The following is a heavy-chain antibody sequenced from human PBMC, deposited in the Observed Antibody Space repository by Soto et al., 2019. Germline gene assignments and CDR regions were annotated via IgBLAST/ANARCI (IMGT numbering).Heavy chain of an antibody. CDR2: IDSSDSYT. V-gene: IGHV5-10-1*01. D-gene: IGHD4-4*01. CDR3: ARLHRDNYYYYGMDV. J-gene: IGHJ6*02. CDR1: GYSFTSYW. Sequence: PGESLKISCQGSGYSFTSYWISWVRQMPGKGLVWMGRIDSSDSYTNYSPSFQGHVTISADKFISTAYLQWSSLKASDTAMYYCARLHRDNYYYYGMDVWGQGTTVTVSS.